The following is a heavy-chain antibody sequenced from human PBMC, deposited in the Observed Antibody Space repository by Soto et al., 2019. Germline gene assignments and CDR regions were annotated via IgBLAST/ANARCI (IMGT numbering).Heavy chain of an antibody. CDR3: ARDGGAY. CDR1: GFTFSSYA. D-gene: IGHD3-16*01. V-gene: IGHV3-30-3*01. Sequence: QVQLVESGGGVVQPGRSLRLSCAASGFTFSSYAMHWVRRAPGKGLEWMAVMSYDGSNKYYADSVKGRFTISIDNCKNTLYLQMNSLRPEDTALYYCARDGGAYWGQGTLAIVSS. J-gene: IGHJ4*02. CDR2: MSYDGSNK.